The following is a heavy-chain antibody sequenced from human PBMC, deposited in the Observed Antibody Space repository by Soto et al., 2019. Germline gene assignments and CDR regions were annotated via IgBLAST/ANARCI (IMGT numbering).Heavy chain of an antibody. CDR1: GGSISSGGYY. D-gene: IGHD3-9*01. Sequence: QVQLQESGPGLVKPSQTLSLTCTVSGGSISSGGYYWSWIRQHPGKGLEWIGYIYYSGRTHYNPSLKSRVTISVDTSKNQFSLKLSSVTAADTAVYYCAREYDTRGLGVDYWGQGTLVTVSS. V-gene: IGHV4-31*03. CDR3: AREYDTRGLGVDY. J-gene: IGHJ4*02. CDR2: IYYSGRT.